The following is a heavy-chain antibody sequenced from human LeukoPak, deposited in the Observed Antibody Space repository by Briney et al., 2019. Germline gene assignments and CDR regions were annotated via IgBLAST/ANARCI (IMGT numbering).Heavy chain of an antibody. Sequence: GGSLRLSCAASGFTFSDFWMSWVRQAPGKGLGWVANIKEDGSEKYYVDPVKGRFTISRDNAKNSLYLQMNSLRAEDTAVYYCARTDAFDIWGQGTMVTVSS. V-gene: IGHV3-7*01. CDR1: GFTFSDFW. J-gene: IGHJ3*02. CDR2: IKEDGSEK. CDR3: ARTDAFDI.